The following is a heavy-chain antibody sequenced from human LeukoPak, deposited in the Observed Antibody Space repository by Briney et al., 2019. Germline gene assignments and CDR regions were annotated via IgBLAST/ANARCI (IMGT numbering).Heavy chain of an antibody. CDR2: IFYSGTT. Sequence: PSETLFLTCTVSGGSISSTSYFWGWIRQPPRKGLEWIGTIFYSGTTYYNPSLKSRVTISVDTSKNQFSLKLSSVTAADTAVYYCARVVRPAVTIFGVATRPVYYYMDVWGKGTTVTVSS. CDR3: ARVVRPAVTIFGVATRPVYYYMDV. D-gene: IGHD3-3*01. CDR1: GGSISSTSYF. V-gene: IGHV4-39*01. J-gene: IGHJ6*03.